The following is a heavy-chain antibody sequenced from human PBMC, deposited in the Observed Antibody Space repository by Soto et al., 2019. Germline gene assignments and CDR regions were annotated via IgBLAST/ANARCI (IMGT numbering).Heavy chain of an antibody. D-gene: IGHD2-15*01. CDR1: GFIFTNYA. CDR3: AKAFGGGRSGRGVFYPLDV. J-gene: IGHJ6*02. CDR2: ISGSGGDT. V-gene: IGHV3-23*01. Sequence: EVQLLESGGTLVQPGQSLRLSCSSSGFIFTNYAMTWVRQAPGKGLEWVSGISGSGGDTYYADSVRGRFSVSRDYSKNTLNLQMISLRADDTAIYYCAKAFGGGRSGRGVFYPLDVWGQGTTVTVSS.